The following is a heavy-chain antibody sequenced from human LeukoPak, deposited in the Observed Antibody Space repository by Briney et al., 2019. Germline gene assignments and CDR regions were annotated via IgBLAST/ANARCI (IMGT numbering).Heavy chain of an antibody. CDR2: IKSKTDGGTT. Sequence: GGSLRLSCAASGFTFSNAWMSWVRQAPGKGLEWVGRIKSKTDGGTTDYAAPVKGRFTISRDDSKNTLYLQMNSLKTEDTAVYYCTTEPRYYDSSGYLYYFDYWGQGTLVTVSS. CDR3: TTEPRYYDSSGYLYYFDY. CDR1: GFTFSNAW. V-gene: IGHV3-15*01. D-gene: IGHD3-22*01. J-gene: IGHJ4*02.